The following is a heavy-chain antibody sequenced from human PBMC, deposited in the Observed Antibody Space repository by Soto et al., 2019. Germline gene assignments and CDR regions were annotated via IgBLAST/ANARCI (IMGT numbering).Heavy chain of an antibody. CDR3: ARDGEGF. Sequence: EVLLVESGGGLVQPGGSLRLSCVASGFTFSSNWMHWVRRVPGRGLVWVSRINTDGSEITYVESVKGRFTISRDNARNTLYLQMNSLRVEDTAVHYCARDGEGFWGQGTLVTVSS. CDR2: INTDGSEI. J-gene: IGHJ4*02. V-gene: IGHV3-74*03. D-gene: IGHD2-21*01. CDR1: GFTFSSNW.